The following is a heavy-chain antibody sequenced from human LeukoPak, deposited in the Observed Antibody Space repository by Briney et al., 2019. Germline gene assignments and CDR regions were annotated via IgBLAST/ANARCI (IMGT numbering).Heavy chain of an antibody. CDR3: ARDLGYSSSWYEDY. CDR1: GGTFSSYA. J-gene: IGHJ4*02. Sequence: ASVKVSCKASGGTFSSYAISWVRQAPGQGLEWMGGIIPIFGTANYAQKFQGRVTITADESTSTAYMELSSLRSEDTAVYYCARDLGYSSSWYEDYWGQGTLVTVSS. D-gene: IGHD6-13*01. V-gene: IGHV1-69*13. CDR2: IIPIFGTA.